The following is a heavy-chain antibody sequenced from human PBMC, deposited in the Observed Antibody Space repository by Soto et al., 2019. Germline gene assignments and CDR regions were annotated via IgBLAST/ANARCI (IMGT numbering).Heavy chain of an antibody. Sequence: VGALRLSCSASGFTFRRDAMSWVRQAAGQRLEWVSDISGSGGSTYYADSVKGRFTISRDNSKNTLYLQMNSLRAEDTAVYYCAKGAPGPQDYYYYGMDVWGQGHPGHRIL. CDR1: GFTFRRDA. D-gene: IGHD2-15*01. J-gene: IGHJ6*02. V-gene: IGHV3-23*01. CDR3: AKGAPGPQDYYYYGMDV. CDR2: ISGSGGST.